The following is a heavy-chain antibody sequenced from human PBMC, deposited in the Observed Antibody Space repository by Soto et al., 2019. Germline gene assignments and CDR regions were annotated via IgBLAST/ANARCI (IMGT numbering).Heavy chain of an antibody. D-gene: IGHD2-2*01. CDR2: MNPNSGNT. J-gene: IGHJ6*03. CDR3: AREAIVVVPAAMGYYYYYMHV. Sequence: QVQLVQSGAEVKKPGASVKVSCKASGYTFTSYDINWVRQATGQGREWMGWMNPNSGNTGYAQKFEGRVTMTRTNSISTAYMELSSLRSEDTAVYYCAREAIVVVPAAMGYYYYYMHVWGKGTTVTVSS. CDR1: GYTFTSYD. V-gene: IGHV1-8*01.